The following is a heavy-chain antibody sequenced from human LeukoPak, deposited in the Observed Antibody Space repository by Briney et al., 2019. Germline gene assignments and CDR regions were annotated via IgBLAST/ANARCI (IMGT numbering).Heavy chain of an antibody. CDR1: GFTFSSFE. Sequence: GGSLRLSCAASGFTFSSFEMNWVRQAPGKGLEWVSYISSSGSSIYYADSVKGRFTISRDNAKNSLYLQMNSLRAEDTAIYYCATYRQVLLPFESWGQETLVTVSS. D-gene: IGHD2-8*02. CDR2: ISSSGSSI. J-gene: IGHJ4*02. CDR3: ATYRQVLLPFES. V-gene: IGHV3-48*03.